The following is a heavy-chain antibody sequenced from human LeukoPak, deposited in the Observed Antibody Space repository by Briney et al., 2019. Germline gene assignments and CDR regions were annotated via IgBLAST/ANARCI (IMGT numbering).Heavy chain of an antibody. V-gene: IGHV3-21*01. CDR2: VSSSSSYI. CDR3: ARSAIGEKWLRFPYYFDY. CDR1: GFTFSSYS. D-gene: IGHD5-12*01. J-gene: IGHJ4*02. Sequence: PGGSLRLSCAASGFTFSSYSMNWVRQAPGKGLEWVSSVSSSSSYIYYADSVKGRFTISRDNAKNSLYLQMNSLRAEDTAVYYCARSAIGEKWLRFPYYFDYWGQGTLVTVSS.